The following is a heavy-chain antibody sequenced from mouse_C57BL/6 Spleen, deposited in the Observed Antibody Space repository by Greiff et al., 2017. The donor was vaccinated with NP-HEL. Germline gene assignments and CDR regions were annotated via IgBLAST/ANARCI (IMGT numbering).Heavy chain of an antibody. CDR1: GFAFSDYG. V-gene: IGHV5-17*01. J-gene: IGHJ1*03. CDR3: ARAGRSSFDV. Sequence: EVKLVESGGGLVKPGGSLKLSCAVSGFAFSDYGMHWVRQAPEKGLEWVAYISSGSSTIYYADTVKGRFTITRDNAKNTLFLQMTSLRSEDTDIDDCARAGRSSFDVWGTGTTVTVSS. CDR2: ISSGSSTI. D-gene: IGHD1-1*01.